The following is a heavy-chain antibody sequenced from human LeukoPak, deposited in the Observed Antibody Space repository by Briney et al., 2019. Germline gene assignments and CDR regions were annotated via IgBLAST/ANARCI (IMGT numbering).Heavy chain of an antibody. Sequence: SETLSLTCAVYGGSFSGYYWSWIRQPPGKGLEWIGEINHSGSTNYNPSLKSRVTISVDTSKNQFSLKLSSVTAADTAVYYCARDVKSYTSGASYFDYWGQGSLVTVSS. V-gene: IGHV4-34*01. D-gene: IGHD6-19*01. CDR1: GGSFSGYY. CDR2: INHSGST. J-gene: IGHJ4*02. CDR3: ARDVKSYTSGASYFDY.